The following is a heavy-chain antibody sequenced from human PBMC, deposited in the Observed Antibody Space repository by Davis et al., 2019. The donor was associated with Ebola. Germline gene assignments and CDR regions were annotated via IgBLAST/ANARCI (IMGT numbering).Heavy chain of an antibody. D-gene: IGHD1-26*01. V-gene: IGHV3-30*01. CDR3: AREEVVGAIAY. Sequence: SVKGRFTISRDNSKNTLYLQMNSLRVEDTAVYYCAREEVVGAIAYWGQGTLVTVSS. J-gene: IGHJ4*02.